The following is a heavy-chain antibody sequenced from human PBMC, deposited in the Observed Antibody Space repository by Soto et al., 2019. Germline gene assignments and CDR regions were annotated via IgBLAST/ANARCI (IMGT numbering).Heavy chain of an antibody. V-gene: IGHV1-18*01. D-gene: IGHD3-9*01. CDR2: ISAYNGNT. Sequence: QVPLVKSGAEVKKPGASVKVSCKASGYTFTSYGISWVRQAPGQGLEWMGWISAYNGNTNSAQKLQGRVTMTTDTPTSTAYMGLRSLRSDDTAVYYCARSFDYDILTGYTADYWGQGTLVTVSS. J-gene: IGHJ4*02. CDR1: GYTFTSYG. CDR3: ARSFDYDILTGYTADY.